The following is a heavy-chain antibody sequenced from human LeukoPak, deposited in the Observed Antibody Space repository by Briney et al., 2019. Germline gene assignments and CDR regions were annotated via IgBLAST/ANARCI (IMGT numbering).Heavy chain of an antibody. Sequence: ASVKVSCKASGYTFTSYGISWVRQAPGQGLEWMGWISAYNGNTNYAQKLQGRVAMTTDASTSTAYMELRSLRSDDTAVYYCARFNAAAIGFDYWGQGTLVTVSS. J-gene: IGHJ4*02. CDR3: ARFNAAAIGFDY. D-gene: IGHD2-2*02. CDR1: GYTFTSYG. V-gene: IGHV1-18*01. CDR2: ISAYNGNT.